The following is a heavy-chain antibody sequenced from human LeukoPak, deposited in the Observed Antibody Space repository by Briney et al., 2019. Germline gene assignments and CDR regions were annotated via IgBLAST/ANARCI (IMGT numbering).Heavy chain of an antibody. CDR1: GGSVRSSGHY. Sequence: SETLSLSCTVTGGSVRSSGHYWGWIRLPPGKGLEWIGSIYYDGNTYYQPSLKSRVSISLDTSKNQFSLELTSVTAADTATYYCWNSGQGFSFESWGQGTLLTVSS. CDR2: IYYDGNT. D-gene: IGHD1-1*01. CDR3: WNSGQGFSFES. J-gene: IGHJ4*02. V-gene: IGHV4-39*03.